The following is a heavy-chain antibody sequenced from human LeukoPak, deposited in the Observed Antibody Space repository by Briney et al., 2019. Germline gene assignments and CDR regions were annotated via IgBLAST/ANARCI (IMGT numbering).Heavy chain of an antibody. V-gene: IGHV4-4*09. D-gene: IGHD3-10*01. Sequence: SETLSLTSSVSGGSISSYYWSWLRQPPGKVLEWIGYIYASGSTNYNPSLKSRVTISVDSSKNQCSLNLTSVAAADTAVYYCARHGSVRSPLGPWGQGTLVTVSS. CDR3: ARHGSVRSPLGP. CDR2: IYASGST. CDR1: GGSISSYY. J-gene: IGHJ5*02.